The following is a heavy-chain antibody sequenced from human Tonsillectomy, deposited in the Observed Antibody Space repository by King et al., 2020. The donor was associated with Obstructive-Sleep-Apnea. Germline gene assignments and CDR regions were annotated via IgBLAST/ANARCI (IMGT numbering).Heavy chain of an antibody. CDR2: VSSKPYGGTT. CDR1: GFTFGDYA. Sequence: VQLVESGGGLVQPGRSLRLSCIGSGFTFGDYAMSWFLQAPGKGLEWVGFVSSKPYGGTTDYAAFVKGRFAISRVDSKIIPYLQMDSLKTEDTALYYCSRDGSYGSGSLTNWFDPWGQGTLVTVS. CDR3: SRDGSYGSGSLTNWFDP. V-gene: IGHV3-49*03. D-gene: IGHD3-10*01. J-gene: IGHJ5*02.